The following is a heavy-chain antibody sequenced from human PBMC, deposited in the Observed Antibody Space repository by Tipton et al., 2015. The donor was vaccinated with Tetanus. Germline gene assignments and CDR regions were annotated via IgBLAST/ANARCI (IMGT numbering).Heavy chain of an antibody. D-gene: IGHD6-19*01. J-gene: IGHJ5*02. CDR2: ISGDGNST. V-gene: IGHV3-74*01. CDR3: ARAQVVAGTGGFDP. CDR1: GFTFSDYW. Sequence: SLRLSCAASGFTFSDYWMHWVRQAPGKGLMWVSRISGDGNSTSYAASVKGRFTISRDNAKNTVYLQMNSLRVEDTAVYYCARAQVVAGTGGFDPWGQGTPVTVSS.